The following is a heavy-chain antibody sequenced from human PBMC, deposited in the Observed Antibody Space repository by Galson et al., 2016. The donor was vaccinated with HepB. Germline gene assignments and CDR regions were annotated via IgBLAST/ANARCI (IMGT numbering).Heavy chain of an antibody. CDR3: AKDRRLLWFGEFNYYMDV. V-gene: IGHV3-7*05. Sequence: SLRLSCAASGFTFDSYWVSWVRQAPGKGLEWVANIKEDGSQKYYVDSVKGRFTISRDNAKNSLYLQMNSLRAEDTAVYYCAKDRRLLWFGEFNYYMDVWGKGTTVTVSS. J-gene: IGHJ6*03. CDR1: GFTFDSYW. CDR2: IKEDGSQK. D-gene: IGHD3-10*01.